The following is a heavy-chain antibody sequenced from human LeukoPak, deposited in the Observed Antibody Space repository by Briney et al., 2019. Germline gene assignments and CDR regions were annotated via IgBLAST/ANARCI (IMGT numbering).Heavy chain of an antibody. CDR2: IYTSGST. D-gene: IGHD6-19*01. J-gene: IGHJ4*02. Sequence: SETLSLTCTVSGGSISSYYWSWIRQPPGKGLEWIGYIYTSGSTNYNPSLKSRVTMSVDMSKNQFSLKLSSVTAADTAVYYCARDMNSGWSVGWVYWGQGTLVTVSS. V-gene: IGHV4-4*08. CDR3: ARDMNSGWSVGWVY. CDR1: GGSISSYY.